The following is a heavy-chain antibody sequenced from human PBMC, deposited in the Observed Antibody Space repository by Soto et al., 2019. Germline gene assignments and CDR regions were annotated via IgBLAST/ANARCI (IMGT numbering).Heavy chain of an antibody. J-gene: IGHJ4*02. D-gene: IGHD2-15*01. CDR3: AKEVHCGGGSCSWSEGFDY. Sequence: EVQLVESGGGLVQPGGSLRLSCAASGFTFSSYSMNWVRQAPGKGLEWVSYISSSSSTIYYADSVKGRFTISRDNAKNSLYLQMNSLRPEDTAVYYCAKEVHCGGGSCSWSEGFDYWGQGTLLTVSS. CDR1: GFTFSSYS. CDR2: ISSSSSTI. V-gene: IGHV3-48*01.